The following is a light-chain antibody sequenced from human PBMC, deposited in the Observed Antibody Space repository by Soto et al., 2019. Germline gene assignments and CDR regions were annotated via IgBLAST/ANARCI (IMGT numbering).Light chain of an antibody. V-gene: IGLV2-14*01. CDR2: AVS. CDR1: GSDVGNYNY. Sequence: QSALTQPASVSGSPGQSITISCTGTGSDVGNYNYDSWYQQHPGKAPKLLIYAVSNRPSGVSNRFSGSKSGNAASLTISGLQAEDEADYYCSSYKVDTTLWVFGGGTKVTVL. J-gene: IGLJ3*02. CDR3: SSYKVDTTLWV.